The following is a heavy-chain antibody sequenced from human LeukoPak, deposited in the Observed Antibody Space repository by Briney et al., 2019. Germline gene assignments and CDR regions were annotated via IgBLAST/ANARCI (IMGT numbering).Heavy chain of an antibody. D-gene: IGHD1-26*01. J-gene: IGHJ4*02. CDR3: AKDVGKWESLHFFDY. Sequence: PGGSLRLSCAASGFTFSTYGMTWVRQAPGKGLEWVSSISGSGGSTYYADSVKGRVTVSRDNSKSTLFLQMNSLRGDDTAVYYCAKDVGKWESLHFFDYWGQGTLVTVSS. CDR2: ISGSGGST. V-gene: IGHV3-23*01. CDR1: GFTFSTYG.